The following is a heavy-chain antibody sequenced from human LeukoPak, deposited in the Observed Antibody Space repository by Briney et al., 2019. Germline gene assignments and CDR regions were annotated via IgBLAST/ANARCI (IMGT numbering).Heavy chain of an antibody. Sequence: GGSLRLSCVDSGVTFNSYWMHWVRQVPGRGLVWVSRIDIDGVRTDYADFVKGRFIISRDNTKNTLYLQMNSLRAEDMALYYCAKGRSHIRGSLDYWGQGTLVTVSS. CDR1: GVTFNSYW. CDR2: IDIDGVRT. CDR3: AKGRSHIRGSLDY. J-gene: IGHJ4*02. D-gene: IGHD2-15*01. V-gene: IGHV3-74*01.